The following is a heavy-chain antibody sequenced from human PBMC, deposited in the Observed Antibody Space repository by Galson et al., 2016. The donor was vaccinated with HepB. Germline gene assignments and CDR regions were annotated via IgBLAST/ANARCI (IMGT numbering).Heavy chain of an antibody. V-gene: IGHV5-51*01. Sequence: SCKGSGYSFTSYWIGWVRQMPGKGLEWMGIIYPGDSDKRYSPSFQGQVTISADKSISTAHLQWSSLKASDSGMYYCARPYCSGGRCYLDYWGQGTLVTVSS. CDR1: GYSFTSYW. CDR2: IYPGDSDK. CDR3: ARPYCSGGRCYLDY. J-gene: IGHJ4*02. D-gene: IGHD2-15*01.